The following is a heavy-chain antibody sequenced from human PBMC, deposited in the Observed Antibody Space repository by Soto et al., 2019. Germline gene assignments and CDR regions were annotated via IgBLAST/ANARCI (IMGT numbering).Heavy chain of an antibody. CDR2: INHTGGT. Sequence: SDTLSLTCAVYGGSVNGYYWNWIRQPPGKGLEWIGEINHTGGTHYNPPLKSRVTMSVDTSKNQFSLRLSSVTAADTAIYYCATRITVFGLLIPPFDPWGQGTQVTVSS. CDR1: GGSVNGYY. V-gene: IGHV4-34*01. J-gene: IGHJ5*02. D-gene: IGHD3-3*01. CDR3: ATRITVFGLLIPPFDP.